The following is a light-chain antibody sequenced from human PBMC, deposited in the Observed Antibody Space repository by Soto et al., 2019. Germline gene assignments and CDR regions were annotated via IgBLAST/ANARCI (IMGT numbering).Light chain of an antibody. CDR2: GAS. J-gene: IGKJ4*01. CDR3: QHYNNLLG. Sequence: EIVMTQSPATLSVSPGERVTLSCRASQSVSNNLAWYQQKPCHAPRPLIHGASTRSNGVPLRFSGSRSGTDFTLTISCLQTEDFAVYYYQHYNNLLGFGGGTKVVIK. V-gene: IGKV3-15*01. CDR1: QSVSNN.